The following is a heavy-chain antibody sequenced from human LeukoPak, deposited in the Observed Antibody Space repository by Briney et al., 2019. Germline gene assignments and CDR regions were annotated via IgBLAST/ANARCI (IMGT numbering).Heavy chain of an antibody. Sequence: ASVKVSCKASGYTFTSYGISWVRQAPGQGPEWMGWISAYNGNTNYAQKLQGRVTMTTDTSTSTAYMELRSLRSDDTAVYYCARVESGSYYIYYYYYYMDVWGKGTTVTVSS. D-gene: IGHD1-26*01. CDR3: ARVESGSYYIYYYYYYMDV. J-gene: IGHJ6*03. V-gene: IGHV1-18*01. CDR2: ISAYNGNT. CDR1: GYTFTSYG.